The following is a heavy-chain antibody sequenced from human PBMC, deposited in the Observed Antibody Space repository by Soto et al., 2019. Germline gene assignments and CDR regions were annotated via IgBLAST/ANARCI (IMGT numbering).Heavy chain of an antibody. J-gene: IGHJ3*02. CDR2: ISGNGGTT. CDR3: AKRFAYSSGLDGFDI. Sequence: AGSLRLSCAASGFIFSSYAMTWVRQGPGKGLEWVSGISGNGGTTYYADSVKGRFIISRDNSKNTLFLQMNSLRAADSATYYCAKRFAYSSGLDGFDIWGQGTMVTVSS. V-gene: IGHV3-23*01. CDR1: GFIFSSYA. D-gene: IGHD6-19*01.